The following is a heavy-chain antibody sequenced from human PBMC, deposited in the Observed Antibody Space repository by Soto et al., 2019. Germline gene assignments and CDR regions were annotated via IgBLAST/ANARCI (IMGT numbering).Heavy chain of an antibody. CDR2: ISSSSSNK. CDR3: AREGGSLTWFAP. V-gene: IGHV3-48*02. D-gene: IGHD1-26*01. CDR1: GFTFSSFG. J-gene: IGHJ5*02. Sequence: PGGSLRLSCAASGFTFSSFGMRWVRQATGKGLEWVSYISSSSSNKYYADSVKGRFTISRDNSKNTLYLQMNSLRDEDTAVYYCAREGGSLTWFAPWGQGTLVIVSS.